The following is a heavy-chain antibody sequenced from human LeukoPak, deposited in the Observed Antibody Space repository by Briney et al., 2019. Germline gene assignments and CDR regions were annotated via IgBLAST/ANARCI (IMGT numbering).Heavy chain of an antibody. CDR1: GFTFTNYG. J-gene: IGHJ4*02. CDR3: AKDVGERYYFDY. CDR2: ISYDGRNK. V-gene: IGHV3-30*18. Sequence: GGSLRLSCAASGFTFTNYGTHWVRQAPGKGLEWVAVISYDGRNKYYTDSVKGRFTISRDNSKNTLYLQMNSLRAEDTAVYYCAKDVGERYYFDYWGQGTLVTVSS.